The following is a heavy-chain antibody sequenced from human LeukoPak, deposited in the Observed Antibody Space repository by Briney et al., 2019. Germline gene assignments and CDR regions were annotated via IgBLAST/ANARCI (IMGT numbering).Heavy chain of an antibody. CDR3: ARQMGYDILTGYNKEDAFDI. V-gene: IGHV4-59*08. CDR1: GGSISSYS. CDR2: IYYSGST. J-gene: IGHJ3*02. Sequence: SETLSLTCTVSGGSISSYSWSWIRQPPGKGLEWVGYIYYSGSTNYNPSLKSRVTISVDTTKNQFSLKLSSVTDADTPVYYCARQMGYDILTGYNKEDAFDIWGQGTMVTVSS. D-gene: IGHD3-9*01.